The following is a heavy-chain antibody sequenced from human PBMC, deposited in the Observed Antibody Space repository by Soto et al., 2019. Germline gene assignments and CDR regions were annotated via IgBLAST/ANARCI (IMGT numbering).Heavy chain of an antibody. CDR3: ARAIWGLHEEGSDAFDI. CDR1: GYTFTGYY. CDR2: INPNSGGT. J-gene: IGHJ3*02. Sequence: ASVKVSCKASGYTFTGYYMHWVRQAPGQGLEWMGWINPNSGGTNYAQKFQGWVTMTRDTSISTAYMELSRLRSDDTAVYYCARAIWGLHEEGSDAFDIWGQGTMVTVSS. D-gene: IGHD7-27*01. V-gene: IGHV1-2*04.